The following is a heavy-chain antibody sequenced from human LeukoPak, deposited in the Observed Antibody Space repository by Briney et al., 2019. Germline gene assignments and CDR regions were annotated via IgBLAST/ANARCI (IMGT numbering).Heavy chain of an antibody. J-gene: IGHJ4*02. CDR3: ARDQKGTWSGYFYFDY. CDR1: GFTFSDYY. Sequence: GGSPRLSCAAYGFTFSDYYMSWIRQAPGKGLEWVSYISSSGSTIYYAESVKGRFTISRDNAKNSLYLQMNSLRAEDTAVYYCARDQKGTWSGYFYFDYWGQGTLVTVSS. D-gene: IGHD3-3*01. CDR2: ISSSGSTI. V-gene: IGHV3-11*01.